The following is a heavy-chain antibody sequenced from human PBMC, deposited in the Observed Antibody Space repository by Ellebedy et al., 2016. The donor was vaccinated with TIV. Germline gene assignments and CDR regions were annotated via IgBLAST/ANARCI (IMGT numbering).Heavy chain of an antibody. J-gene: IGHJ4*02. Sequence: SQTLSLTSALSVDSVSINSVGSNWIRQSPSRGMEWLVRTYYRSKWYNENAVSVTSRITINPDTSKNQFSLQLNSVTPEDTAVYYCARHVAREGYNRWGQGTLVTVSS. CDR3: ARHVAREGYNR. D-gene: IGHD5-24*01. V-gene: IGHV6-1*01. CDR1: VDSVSINSVG. CDR2: TYYRSKWYN.